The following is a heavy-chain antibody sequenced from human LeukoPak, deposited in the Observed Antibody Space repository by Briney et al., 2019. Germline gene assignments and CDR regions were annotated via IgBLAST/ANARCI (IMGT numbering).Heavy chain of an antibody. D-gene: IGHD1-26*01. J-gene: IGHJ3*02. CDR2: IYYSGNT. CDR3: ARGWSSGAFDI. V-gene: IGHV4-39*07. Sequence: SETLSLTCTVFGGSVSSNNYYWGWIRQPPGKGLEWVGSIYYSGNTYYNPSLKSRVTISVDTSKNQFSLKLSSVTAADTAVYYCARGWSSGAFDIWGQGTMVTVSS. CDR1: GGSVSSNNYY.